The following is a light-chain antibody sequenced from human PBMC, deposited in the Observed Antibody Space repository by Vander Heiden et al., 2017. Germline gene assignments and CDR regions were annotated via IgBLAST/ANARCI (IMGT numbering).Light chain of an antibody. J-gene: IGKJ3*01. CDR1: QSLVYRDGNTY. Sequence: DVVLTQSPLSLPVTLGQPASISCRSSQSLVYRDGNTYLNWYQQRPGQPPRRLIYKVSNRDSGVPDRFSGRGSGTDFTLKISRVEAEDVGVYYCMQGTHWRTFGPGTKVDIK. V-gene: IGKV2-30*01. CDR3: MQGTHWRT. CDR2: KVS.